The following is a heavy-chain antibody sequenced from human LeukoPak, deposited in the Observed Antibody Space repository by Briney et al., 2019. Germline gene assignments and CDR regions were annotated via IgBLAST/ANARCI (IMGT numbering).Heavy chain of an antibody. CDR3: ARVPPSAHQLLSSDY. D-gene: IGHD2-2*01. J-gene: IGHJ4*02. CDR1: GYTFTNYG. V-gene: IGHV1-18*04. Sequence: ASVMVSCKASGYTFTNYGISWVRQAPGQGLEWMAWISANNGETRYAQNLQGRVTMTTDTSTSTAYMELGSLRSDDTAVYYCARVPPSAHQLLSSDYGGQGTQVTVS. CDR2: ISANNGET.